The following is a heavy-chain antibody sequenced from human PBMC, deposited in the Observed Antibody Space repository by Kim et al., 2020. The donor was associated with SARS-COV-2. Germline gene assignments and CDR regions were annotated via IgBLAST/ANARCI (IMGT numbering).Heavy chain of an antibody. Sequence: GGSLRLSCAASGFAFETYWMNWVRQAPGKALEWLANIKQDGSQKYYVDSVRGRFTISRDNAKNSLYLQMDSLRADDTAVYYCVRDSGTGSYGDCWGQGT. D-gene: IGHD3-10*01. J-gene: IGHJ4*02. CDR1: GFAFETYW. CDR2: IKQDGSQK. V-gene: IGHV3-7*03. CDR3: VRDSGTGSYGDC.